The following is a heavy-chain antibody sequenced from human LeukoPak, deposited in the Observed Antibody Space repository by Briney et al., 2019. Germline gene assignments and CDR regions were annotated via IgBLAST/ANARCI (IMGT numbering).Heavy chain of an antibody. D-gene: IGHD5-24*01. CDR2: ISSSGSTI. Sequence: GGSLRLSCAASGFTFSSYEMSWVRQAPGKGLEWVSYISSSGSTIYYADSVKGRFTISRDNAKNSLYLQMNSLRAEDTAVYYCASHGGRWLHPTDWGQGTLVTVSS. CDR3: ASHGGRWLHPTD. V-gene: IGHV3-48*03. J-gene: IGHJ4*02. CDR1: GFTFSSYE.